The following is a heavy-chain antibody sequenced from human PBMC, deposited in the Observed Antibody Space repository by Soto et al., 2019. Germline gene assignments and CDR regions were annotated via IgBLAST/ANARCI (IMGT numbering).Heavy chain of an antibody. Sequence: SETLSLTCAVYGGSFSCYYWSWIRQPPGKGLEWIGEINHSGSTNYNPSLKSRVTISVDTSKNQFSLKLSSVTAADTAVYYCARGKLSDYVWGSYRYHFDYWGQGTVV. CDR3: ARGKLSDYVWGSYRYHFDY. D-gene: IGHD3-16*02. CDR2: INHSGST. J-gene: IGHJ4*02. V-gene: IGHV4-34*01. CDR1: GGSFSCYY.